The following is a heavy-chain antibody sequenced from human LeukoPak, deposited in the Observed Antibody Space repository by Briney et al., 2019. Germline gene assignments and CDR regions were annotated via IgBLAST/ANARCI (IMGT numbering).Heavy chain of an antibody. CDR2: IGPGGDNK. CDR3: AQDISWFAFDI. Sequence: SGGSLRLSCAASGFTFSSYSMNWVRQAPGKGLQWVSGIGPGGDNKYYADSLEGRFTISRDNSKNTVYLQMNSLRAEDTALYYCAQDISWFAFDIWGQGTMVTVSS. V-gene: IGHV3-23*01. CDR1: GFTFSSYS. J-gene: IGHJ3*02. D-gene: IGHD3-10*01.